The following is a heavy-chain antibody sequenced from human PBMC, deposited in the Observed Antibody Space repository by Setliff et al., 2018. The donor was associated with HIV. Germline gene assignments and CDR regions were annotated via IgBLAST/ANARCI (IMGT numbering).Heavy chain of an antibody. D-gene: IGHD6-19*01. CDR3: ARVVAGTGSYYFDY. CDR1: GGTFSSYA. V-gene: IGHV1-69*10. CDR2: IIPILGIA. Sequence: GASVKVSCKASGGTFSSYAISWVRQAPGQGLEWMGGIIPILGIANYAQKFQGRVTMTRNTSISTAYMELSSLRSEDTAVYYCARVVAGTGSYYFDYWGQGTLVTVSS. J-gene: IGHJ4*02.